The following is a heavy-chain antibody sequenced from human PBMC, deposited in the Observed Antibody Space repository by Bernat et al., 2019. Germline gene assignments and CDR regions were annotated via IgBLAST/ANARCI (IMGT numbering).Heavy chain of an antibody. CDR1: GFTFSSYS. Sequence: EVQLLESGGGLVQPGGSLRLSCAASGFTFSSYSMSWVRQAPGKGLEWVAAISGSGGSTYSAYSVKGRFTISRDNSKNTLYLQMNSMRAEDTAVCYCAKDKVVEDPTYYFDYWGQGTLVTVSS. V-gene: IGHV3-23*01. D-gene: IGHD1-1*01. J-gene: IGHJ4*02. CDR2: ISGSGGST. CDR3: AKDKVVEDPTYYFDY.